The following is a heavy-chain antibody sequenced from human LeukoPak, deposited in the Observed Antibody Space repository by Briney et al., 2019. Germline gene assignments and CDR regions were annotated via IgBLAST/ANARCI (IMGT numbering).Heavy chain of an antibody. CDR2: ISGSGGST. CDR1: GFTFSSYA. D-gene: IGHD2-2*01. Sequence: GGSLRLSCAASGFTFSSYAMSWVRQAPGKGLEWASAISGSGGSTYYADSVKGRFTISRDNSKNTLYLQMNSLRAEDTAVYYCAKASIVVVPAAPFDYWGQGTLVTVSS. V-gene: IGHV3-23*01. CDR3: AKASIVVVPAAPFDY. J-gene: IGHJ4*02.